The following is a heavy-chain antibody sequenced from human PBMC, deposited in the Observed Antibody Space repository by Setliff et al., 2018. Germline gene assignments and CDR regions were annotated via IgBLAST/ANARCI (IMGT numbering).Heavy chain of an antibody. CDR2: IYHTGST. Sequence: SETLSLTCGVSGYSISSGYYWGWIRQPPGKGLEWIGSIYHTGSTNYNPSLKSRVNISVDKSKNQFSLKLSSVTAADTAVYYCARFAGSSWVDYWGQGTLVTVSS. CDR1: GYSISSGYY. J-gene: IGHJ4*02. D-gene: IGHD6-13*01. CDR3: ARFAGSSWVDY. V-gene: IGHV4-38-2*01.